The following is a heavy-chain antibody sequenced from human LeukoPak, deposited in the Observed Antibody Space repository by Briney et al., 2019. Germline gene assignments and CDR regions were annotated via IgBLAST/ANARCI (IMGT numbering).Heavy chain of an antibody. Sequence: PGGSLRLSCAASGFTFSSYAMSWVRQAPGKGLEWLTLISYDGNDKYYADSVKGRFTISRDNSKNTLYLQMNSLRAEDTAVYYCAKGNRIQLWLGFDYWGQGTLVTVSS. CDR1: GFTFSSYA. CDR2: ISYDGNDK. D-gene: IGHD5-18*01. CDR3: AKGNRIQLWLGFDY. V-gene: IGHV3-30*04. J-gene: IGHJ4*02.